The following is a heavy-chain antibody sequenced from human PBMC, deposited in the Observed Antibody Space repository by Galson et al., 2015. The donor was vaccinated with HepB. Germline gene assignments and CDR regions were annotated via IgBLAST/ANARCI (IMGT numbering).Heavy chain of an antibody. CDR2: IYPDDSGT. CDR3: AKGEGIAAVY. D-gene: IGHD6-13*01. V-gene: IGHV5-51*03. CDR1: GYDFFGYW. Sequence: SGAEVKKSGESLKISCKGSGYDFFGYWIAWVRQTPGKGLEFMGLIYPDDSGTRYSPSFQGQVTISADRSISTAYLQWSSLKASDTAIYYCAKGEGIAAVYWGQGTLVTVSS. J-gene: IGHJ4*02.